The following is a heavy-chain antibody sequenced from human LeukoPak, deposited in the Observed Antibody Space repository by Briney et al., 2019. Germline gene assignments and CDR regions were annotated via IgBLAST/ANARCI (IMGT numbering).Heavy chain of an antibody. V-gene: IGHV3-30-3*01. J-gene: IGHJ3*02. Sequence: PGRSLRLSCAASGFTFSSYAMHWVRQAPGKGLEWVAVISYDGSNKYYADSVKGRFTISRDNSKNTLYLQMNSLRAEDTAVYYCARVGRRWYSGSPHAFDIWGQGTMVTVSS. CDR3: ARVGRRWYSGSPHAFDI. D-gene: IGHD1-26*01. CDR2: ISYDGSNK. CDR1: GFTFSSYA.